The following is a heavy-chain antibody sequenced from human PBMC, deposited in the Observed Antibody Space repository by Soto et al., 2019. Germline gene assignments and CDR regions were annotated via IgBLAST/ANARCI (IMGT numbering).Heavy chain of an antibody. Sequence: LRLSCAASGFTFSSYGMHWVRQAPGKGLEWVAVISYDGSNKYYADSVKGRFTISRDNSKNTLYLQMNSLRAEDTAVYYCAKGDANSGGFDYWGQGTLVTVSS. V-gene: IGHV3-30*18. CDR3: AKGDANSGGFDY. D-gene: IGHD3-10*01. CDR2: ISYDGSNK. J-gene: IGHJ4*02. CDR1: GFTFSSYG.